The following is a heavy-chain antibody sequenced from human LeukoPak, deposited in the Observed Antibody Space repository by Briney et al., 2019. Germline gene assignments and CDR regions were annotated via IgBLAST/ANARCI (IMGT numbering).Heavy chain of an antibody. Sequence: QTLSLSCTVSGGSLRGGSTYWSWISQHPGNGMEWIGYIYYSAHTYYNTSLKSRVTITVNTSKNQFSLKLSAVTAADTAGYYRARCPVCLSWGQGTLVTVSS. CDR3: ARCPVCLS. V-gene: IGHV4-31*03. D-gene: IGHD5/OR15-5a*01. CDR1: GGSLRGGSTY. J-gene: IGHJ5*02. CDR2: IYYSAHT.